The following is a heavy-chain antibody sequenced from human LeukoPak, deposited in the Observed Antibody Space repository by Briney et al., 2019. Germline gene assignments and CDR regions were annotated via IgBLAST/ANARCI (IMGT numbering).Heavy chain of an antibody. V-gene: IGHV3-7*01. J-gene: IGHJ6*04. Sequence: PGGSLRLSCAASGFTFSSYWMSWVRQAPGKGLEWVANIKRDGSEKSYVDSVKGRFTISRDNAKNSLFLQMNSLRAEDTAVYYCAELGITMIGGVWGKGTTVTISS. CDR2: IKRDGSEK. CDR3: AELGITMIGGV. D-gene: IGHD3-10*02. CDR1: GFTFSSYW.